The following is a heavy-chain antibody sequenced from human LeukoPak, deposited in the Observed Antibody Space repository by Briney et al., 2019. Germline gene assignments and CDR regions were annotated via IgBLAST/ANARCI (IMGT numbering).Heavy chain of an antibody. CDR2: INHSGST. Sequence: PSETLSLTCAVYGGSFSGYYWSWIRQPPGKGLEWIGEINHSGSTNYNPPLKSRVTISVDTSKNQFSLKLSSVTAADTAVYYCARAAYLQWLRAFDIWGQGTMVTVSS. CDR3: ARAAYLQWLRAFDI. V-gene: IGHV4-34*01. D-gene: IGHD6-19*01. CDR1: GGSFSGYY. J-gene: IGHJ3*02.